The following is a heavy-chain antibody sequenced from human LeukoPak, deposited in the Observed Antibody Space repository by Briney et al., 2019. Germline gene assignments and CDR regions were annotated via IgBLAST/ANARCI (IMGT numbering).Heavy chain of an antibody. CDR1: GYSFSSYW. V-gene: IGHV5-51*01. CDR2: IYPGDSDT. D-gene: IGHD6-6*01. Sequence: GESLKISCKGSGYSFSSYWIGWARQMPGKGLEWMGIIYPGDSDTRYSPSFQGQVTTSADKSISTAYLLWSSLKASDTAMYYCARQTRSITARDFDYWGQGTLVTVTS. CDR3: ARQTRSITARDFDY. J-gene: IGHJ4*02.